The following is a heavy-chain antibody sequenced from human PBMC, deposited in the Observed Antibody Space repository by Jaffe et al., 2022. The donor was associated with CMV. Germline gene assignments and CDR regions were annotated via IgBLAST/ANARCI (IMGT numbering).Heavy chain of an antibody. CDR2: ISSSGSTI. CDR1: GFTFSSYE. D-gene: IGHD2-15*01. CDR3: ARGYIGISDCSGGSCYPLPWFDP. J-gene: IGHJ5*02. Sequence: EVQLVESGGGLVQPGGSLRLSCAASGFTFSSYEMNWVRQAPGKGLEWVSYISSSGSTIYYADSVKGRFTISRDNAKNSLYLQMNSLRAEDTAVYYCARGYIGISDCSGGSCYPLPWFDPWGQGTLVTVSS. V-gene: IGHV3-48*03.